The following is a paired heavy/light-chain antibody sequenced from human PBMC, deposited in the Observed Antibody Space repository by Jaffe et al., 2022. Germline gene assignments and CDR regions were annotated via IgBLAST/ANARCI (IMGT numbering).Light chain of an antibody. J-gene: IGKJ5*01. V-gene: IGKV1D-13*01. CDR2: DAS. CDR1: QGIRTT. CDR3: QQFNDYPHT. Sequence: AIQLTQSPSSLSASVGDRVTITCRASQGIRTTLAWYQQKPGKAPKLLIYDASSLESGVPSRFSGSGSGTDFTLTISSLQPEDFATYYCQQFNDYPHTFGQGTRLEIK.
Heavy chain of an antibody. Sequence: EVQLGESGGDLVQPGGSLRLSCAASGFLVSSNFMNWVRQAPGKGLEWVSIIYSDGRTYYADSVKGRFTIYRDNSKNTLYLQMNSLRSEDTAVYYCARARGGSASHKTVSEYWGQGTLVTVSS. D-gene: IGHD5-12*01. CDR2: IYSDGRT. CDR3: ARARGGSASHKTVSEY. V-gene: IGHV3-66*02. CDR1: GFLVSSNF. J-gene: IGHJ1*01.